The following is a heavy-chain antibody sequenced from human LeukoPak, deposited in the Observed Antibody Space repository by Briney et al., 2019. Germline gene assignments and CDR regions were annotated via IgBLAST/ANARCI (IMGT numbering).Heavy chain of an antibody. J-gene: IGHJ4*02. Sequence: ASVKVSCKASGYTFTGYYMHWVRQAPGQGLEWMGWINPNSGGTNYAQKFQGRVTMTRDMSTSTVYMELSSLRSEDTAVYYCASFLYNYGYGYWGQGTLVTVSS. V-gene: IGHV1-2*02. CDR3: ASFLYNYGYGY. D-gene: IGHD5-18*01. CDR1: GYTFTGYY. CDR2: INPNSGGT.